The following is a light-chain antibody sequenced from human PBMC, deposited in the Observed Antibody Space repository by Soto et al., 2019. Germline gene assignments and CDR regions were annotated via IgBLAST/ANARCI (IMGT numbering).Light chain of an antibody. V-gene: IGKV1-5*01. J-gene: IGKJ5*01. CDR2: DSS. CDR3: QQYDSFSVT. Sequence: DIQMTQSPSTLSASVGDRVTITCRASQSISSWLAWYQPKPGRAPKLLIYDSSSLESGVPSRFSGSGSGTEFRLTIRTMQPDDFATYYCQQYDSFSVTFGQGTRLEIK. CDR1: QSISSW.